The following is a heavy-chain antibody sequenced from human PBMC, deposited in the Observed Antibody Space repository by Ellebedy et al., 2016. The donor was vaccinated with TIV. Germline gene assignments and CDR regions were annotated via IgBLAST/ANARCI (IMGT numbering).Heavy chain of an antibody. Sequence: PGGSLRLSCAATGFTFSDYYMTWIRQAPGKGLELVSYISPDSRDTNYADSVRGRFTISRDNAKSSLYLEMNSLRAEDTAIYYCARDPVGVGPAFDVWGQGTMVTVSS. CDR1: GFTFSDYY. CDR3: ARDPVGVGPAFDV. J-gene: IGHJ3*01. CDR2: ISPDSRDT. V-gene: IGHV3-11*05. D-gene: IGHD4-23*01.